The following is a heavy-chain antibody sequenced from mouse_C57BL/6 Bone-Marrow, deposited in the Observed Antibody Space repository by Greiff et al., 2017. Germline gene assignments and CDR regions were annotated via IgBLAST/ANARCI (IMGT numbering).Heavy chain of an antibody. CDR2: IYPGSGST. V-gene: IGHV1-55*01. CDR1: GYTFTSYW. Sequence: QVQLQQPGAELVKPGASVQMSCKASGYTFTSYWITWVKQRPGQGLEWIGEIYPGSGSTNYNDKFKSKATLTVDTSSSTAYMQLSSLTSEDSAVYYSAREYGDYLYWDFEDWGTGTTVTVSS. CDR3: AREYGDYLYWDFED. J-gene: IGHJ1*03. D-gene: IGHD2-13*01.